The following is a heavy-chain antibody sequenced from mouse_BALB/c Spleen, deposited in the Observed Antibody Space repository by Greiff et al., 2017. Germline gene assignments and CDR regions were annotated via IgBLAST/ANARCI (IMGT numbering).Heavy chain of an antibody. V-gene: IGHV2-3*01. CDR1: GFSLTSYG. CDR3: ARNGGRYAMDY. CDR2: IWGDGST. J-gene: IGHJ4*01. Sequence: VKLMESGPGLVAPSQSLSITCTVSGFSLTSYGVSWVRQPPGKGLEWLGVIWGDGSTNYHSALISRLSISKDNSKSQVFFKMNSLQANDTAIYYCARNGGRYAMDYWGQGTSVTVSS.